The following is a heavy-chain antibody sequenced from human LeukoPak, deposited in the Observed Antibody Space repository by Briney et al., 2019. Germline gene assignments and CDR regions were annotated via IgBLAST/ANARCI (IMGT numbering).Heavy chain of an antibody. J-gene: IGHJ6*02. CDR2: ISYDGSNK. CDR1: GFTFSSYA. Sequence: GGSLRLSCAASGFTFSSYAMHWVRQAPGKGLEWVAVISYDGSNKYYADSVKGRFTISRDNSKNTLYLQMNSLRAEDTAVYYCARWYLFTVTIYYYGMDVWGQGTTVTVSS. D-gene: IGHD4-11*01. V-gene: IGHV3-30-3*01. CDR3: ARWYLFTVTIYYYGMDV.